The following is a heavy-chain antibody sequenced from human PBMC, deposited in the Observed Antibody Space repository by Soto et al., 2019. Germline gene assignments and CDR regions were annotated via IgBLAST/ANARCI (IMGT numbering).Heavy chain of an antibody. CDR3: ARGGAGSYYSDYYYGMDV. J-gene: IGHJ6*02. V-gene: IGHV3-53*01. CDR1: GFTVSSNY. D-gene: IGHD1-26*01. Sequence: GGSLRLSCAASGFTVSSNYMSWVRQAPGKGLEWVSVIYSGGSTYYTDSVKGRFTISRDNSKNTLYLQMNSLRAEDTAVYYCARGGAGSYYSDYYYGMDVWGQGTTVTAP. CDR2: IYSGGST.